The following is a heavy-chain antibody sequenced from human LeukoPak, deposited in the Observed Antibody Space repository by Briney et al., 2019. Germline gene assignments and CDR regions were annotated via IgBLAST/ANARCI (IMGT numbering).Heavy chain of an antibody. CDR3: ARDARSYTFDL. CDR2: INPNSGGT. J-gene: IGHJ3*01. V-gene: IGHV1-2*02. D-gene: IGHD1-14*01. CDR1: GYTSSDYY. Sequence: GDSVKVSCKASGYTSSDYYIHWVRQAPGQGLEWMGWINPNSGGTNYAQKFQGRVTMTRDTSISTAYMELSRLRSDDTAVYSCARDARSYTFDLWGQGIVLTVSS.